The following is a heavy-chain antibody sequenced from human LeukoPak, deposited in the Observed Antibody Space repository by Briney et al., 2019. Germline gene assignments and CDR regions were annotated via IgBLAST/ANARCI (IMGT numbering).Heavy chain of an antibody. CDR1: GYTFTDYY. V-gene: IGHV1-2*02. Sequence: GASVKVSCKASGYTFTDYYIHWVRQAPGQGLEWMGWINPNSGGTNYAQRFQGRVTMTRDTSISTAYMELSRLRSDDTAVYYCARGGYYGSGTQNYWGQGTLVTVSS. CDR3: ARGGYYGSGTQNY. D-gene: IGHD3-10*01. CDR2: INPNSGGT. J-gene: IGHJ4*02.